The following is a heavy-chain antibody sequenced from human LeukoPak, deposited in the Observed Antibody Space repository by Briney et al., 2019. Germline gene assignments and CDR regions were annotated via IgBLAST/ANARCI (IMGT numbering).Heavy chain of an antibody. CDR2: INPNSGGT. CDR1: GYTFTGYY. V-gene: IGHV1-2*06. CDR3: ARESSSGWYFNS. Sequence: ASVKVSCKASGYTFTGYYMHWVRQAPGQGLEWMGRINPNSGGTNYAQKFQGRVTMTRDTSISTAYMEPSRLRPDDTAVYYCARESSSGWYFNSWGQGTLVTVSS. J-gene: IGHJ4*02. D-gene: IGHD6-19*01.